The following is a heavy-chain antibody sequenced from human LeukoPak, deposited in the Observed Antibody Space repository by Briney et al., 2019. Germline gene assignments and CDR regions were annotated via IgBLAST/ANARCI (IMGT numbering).Heavy chain of an antibody. J-gene: IGHJ4*02. V-gene: IGHV4-34*01. CDR2: INHSGST. D-gene: IGHD6-19*01. CDR3: ARGSYSSGWYFALDY. CDR1: GGSISSYY. Sequence: SETLSLTCTVSGGSISSYYWSWIRQPPGKGLEWIGEINHSGSTNYNPSLKSRVTISVDTSKNQFSLKLSSVTAADTAVYYCARGSYSSGWYFALDYWGQGTLVTVSS.